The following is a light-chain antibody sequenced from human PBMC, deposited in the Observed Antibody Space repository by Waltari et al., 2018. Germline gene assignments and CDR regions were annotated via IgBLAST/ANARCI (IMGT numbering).Light chain of an antibody. CDR1: QSVSSN. CDR3: QQYNNWPLRT. CDR2: GAS. J-gene: IGKJ1*01. Sequence: APLSCRASQSVSSNLAWYQQKPGQAPRLLIYGASTRATGIPARFSGSGSGTEFTLTISSLQSEDFAVYYCQQYNNWPLRTFGQGTKVEIK. V-gene: IGKV3-15*01.